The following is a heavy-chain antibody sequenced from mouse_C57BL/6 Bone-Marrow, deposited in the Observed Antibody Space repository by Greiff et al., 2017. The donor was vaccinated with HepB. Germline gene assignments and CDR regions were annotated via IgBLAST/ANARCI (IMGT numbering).Heavy chain of an antibody. CDR2: IDPENGDT. J-gene: IGHJ3*01. Sequence: EVQLQQSGAELVRPGASVKLSCTASGFNIKDDYMHWVKQRPELGLEWIGWIDPENGDTEYASKFQGKATITADTSSNTAYLQLSSLTSEDTAVYYCTPMVTPWFAYWGQGTLVTVSA. D-gene: IGHD2-3*01. CDR1: GFNIKDDY. V-gene: IGHV14-4*01. CDR3: TPMVTPWFAY.